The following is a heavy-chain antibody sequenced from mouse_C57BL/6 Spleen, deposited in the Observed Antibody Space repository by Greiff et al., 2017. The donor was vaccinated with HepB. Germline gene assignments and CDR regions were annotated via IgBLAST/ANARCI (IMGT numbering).Heavy chain of an antibody. V-gene: IGHV1-42*01. CDR3: ARRIYSKGFAY. Sequence: EVQLQQSGPELVKPGASVKISCKASGYSFTGYYMNWVKQSPEKSLEWIGEINPSTGGTTYNQKFKAKATLTVDKSSSTAYMQLKSLTSEDSAVYYCARRIYSKGFAYWGQGTLVTVSA. J-gene: IGHJ3*01. CDR2: INPSTGGT. D-gene: IGHD2-5*01. CDR1: GYSFTGYY.